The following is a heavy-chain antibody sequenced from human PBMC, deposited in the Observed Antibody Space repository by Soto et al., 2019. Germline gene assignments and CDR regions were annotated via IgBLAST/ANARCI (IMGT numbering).Heavy chain of an antibody. CDR1: GGSVSSGGYF. CDR3: ARGPSADKIDF. D-gene: IGHD3-3*01. Sequence: VQLQESGPGLVEPSQTLSLTCTVSGGSVSSGGYFWSWIRQPPGEGLECIGHIYNSGSTYNNPSLRGRVTISVDTSKSQFSMKLSSVTAADTAVYYCARGPSADKIDFWGQGTLVTVSS. J-gene: IGHJ4*02. V-gene: IGHV4-30-4*01. CDR2: IYNSGST.